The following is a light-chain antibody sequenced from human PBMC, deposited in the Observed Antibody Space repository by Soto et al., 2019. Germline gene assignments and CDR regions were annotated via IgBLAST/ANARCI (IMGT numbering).Light chain of an antibody. Sequence: DVVLTQSPLSLPVTLGQPASISCRSSQSLVFSDGNTYLIWFHQRPGQSPRRLIYQVSNRDPGVADRCRVSRSGTDCTLKISRVEAEDVGVYYGMQAAHWTQGMSFGPGTKVHIK. J-gene: IGKJ3*01. CDR3: MQAAHWTQGMS. CDR2: QVS. CDR1: QSLVFSDGNTY. V-gene: IGKV2-30*01.